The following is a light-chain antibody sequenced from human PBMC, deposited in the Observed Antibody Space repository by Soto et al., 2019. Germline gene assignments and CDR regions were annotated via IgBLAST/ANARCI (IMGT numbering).Light chain of an antibody. V-gene: IGLV2-14*01. CDR2: DVS. J-gene: IGLJ1*01. CDR1: SSDVGGYNY. CDR3: SSYTSSSTLYV. Sequence: QSVLTQPASVSGSPGQSITISCTGTSSDVGGYNYVSWYQQHPGKAPKLMIYDVSNRPSGVSNRFSGSKSGNTASLTISGRRAEDEADYYCSSYTSSSTLYVFGTGTKLTVL.